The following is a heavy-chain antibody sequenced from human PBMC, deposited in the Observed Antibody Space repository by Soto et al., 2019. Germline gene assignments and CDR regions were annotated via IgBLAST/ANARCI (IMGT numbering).Heavy chain of an antibody. D-gene: IGHD3-10*01. Sequence: PSETLSLTCAVSGGSISSSNWWSWVRQPPGKGPEWIGEIYHSGSTNYNPSLKSRVTISVDKSKNQFSLKLSSVTAADTAVYYCAMCITMVRGVWFDPWGQGTLVTVSS. V-gene: IGHV4-4*02. CDR1: GGSISSSNW. J-gene: IGHJ5*02. CDR3: AMCITMVRGVWFDP. CDR2: IYHSGST.